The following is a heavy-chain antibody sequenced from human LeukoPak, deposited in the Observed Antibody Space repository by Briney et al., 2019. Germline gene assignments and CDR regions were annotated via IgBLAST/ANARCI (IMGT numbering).Heavy chain of an antibody. J-gene: IGHJ6*02. CDR2: IYTSGST. D-gene: IGHD6-13*01. Sequence: PSQTLSLTCTVSGGSISFYYWSWIRQPAGKGLEWIGRIYTSGSTNYNPSLKSRVTMSVDTSKNQFSLKLSSVTAADTAVYYCARGRTRVGMDVWGQGTTVTVSS. V-gene: IGHV4-4*07. CDR1: GGSISFYY. CDR3: ARGRTRVGMDV.